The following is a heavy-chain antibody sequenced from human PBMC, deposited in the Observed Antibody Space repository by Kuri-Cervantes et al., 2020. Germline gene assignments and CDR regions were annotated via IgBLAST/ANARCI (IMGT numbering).Heavy chain of an antibody. D-gene: IGHD4-17*01. CDR3: AKASTTVSSLDY. J-gene: IGHJ4*02. V-gene: IGHV3-74*01. CDR1: GFTFSSYW. CDR2: INEDGSHT. Sequence: GESLKISCAASGFTFSSYWMHWVRQAPGMGLVWVSHINEDGSHTNYADSVKGRFTISRDNSKNTLYLQMNSLRAEDTAVYYCAKASTTVSSLDYWGQGTLVTVSS.